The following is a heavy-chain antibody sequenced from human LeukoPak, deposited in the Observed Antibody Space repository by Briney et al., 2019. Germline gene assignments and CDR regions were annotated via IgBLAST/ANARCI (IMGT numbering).Heavy chain of an antibody. CDR3: ARDLSYDYVWGSYRYFDY. D-gene: IGHD3-16*02. CDR2: ISSSGSTI. J-gene: IGHJ4*02. V-gene: IGHV3-48*03. CDR1: GFTCSSYE. Sequence: GGSLRLSCAASGFTCSSYEMNWVRQAPGKGLEWVSYISSSGSTIYYADSVKGRFTISRDNAKNSLYLQMNSLRAEDTAVYYCARDLSYDYVWGSYRYFDYWGQGTLVTVSS.